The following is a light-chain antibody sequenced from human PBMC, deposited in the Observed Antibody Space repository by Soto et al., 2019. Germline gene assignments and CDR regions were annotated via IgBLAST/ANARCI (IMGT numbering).Light chain of an antibody. Sequence: QSALTQPASVSGSPGQSITFSCTGTSSDVGACDCVSWYQHHPGKAPKLMIYEVNNRPSGVSNRFSGSKSGNTASLTISGLQAEDEADYYCSSFTSTSTYVFGTGTKLTVL. J-gene: IGLJ1*01. V-gene: IGLV2-14*01. CDR1: SSDVGACDC. CDR2: EVN. CDR3: SSFTSTSTYV.